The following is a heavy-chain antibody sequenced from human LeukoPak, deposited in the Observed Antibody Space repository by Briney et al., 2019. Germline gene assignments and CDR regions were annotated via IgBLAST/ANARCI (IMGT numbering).Heavy chain of an antibody. V-gene: IGHV1-8*03. D-gene: IGHD4-11*01. J-gene: IGHJ4*02. Sequence: ASVNVSCKASGYTFTIYDINWVRQATGQGLEWMGWMNPNSGNTGYAQKFQGRVTITRNTSISTAYMELSSLRSEDTAVYYCARGLQSSRDYWGQGTLVTVSS. CDR3: ARGLQSSRDY. CDR2: MNPNSGNT. CDR1: GYTFTIYD.